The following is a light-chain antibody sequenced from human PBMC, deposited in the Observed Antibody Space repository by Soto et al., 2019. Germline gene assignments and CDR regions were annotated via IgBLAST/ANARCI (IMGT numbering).Light chain of an antibody. Sequence: EIVLTQSPGTLSVPLGETATLSCRASQTISSNYIAWYQQKPGQAPRLLIFGATKRGTGVSDNFRGGGSGTDFALTIFSLEREDTTMYICQQYGTSPPTFGGGTKVEI. CDR1: QTISSNY. CDR2: GAT. CDR3: QQYGTSPPT. V-gene: IGKV3-20*01. J-gene: IGKJ4*01.